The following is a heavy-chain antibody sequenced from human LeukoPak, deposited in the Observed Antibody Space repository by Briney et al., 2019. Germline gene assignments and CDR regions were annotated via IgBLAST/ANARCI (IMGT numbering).Heavy chain of an antibody. Sequence: ASVKVSCKASGYTFNSYGISWVRLAPGQGLEWMGWISTYNGYANYAQRLQGRVTMTTETSTSTAYMELRSLRSDDTAVYYCARNSSDWYGYMDVWGKGTTVTVSS. CDR2: ISTYNGYA. CDR3: ARNSSDWYGYMDV. J-gene: IGHJ6*04. V-gene: IGHV1-18*01. CDR1: GYTFNSYG. D-gene: IGHD6-19*01.